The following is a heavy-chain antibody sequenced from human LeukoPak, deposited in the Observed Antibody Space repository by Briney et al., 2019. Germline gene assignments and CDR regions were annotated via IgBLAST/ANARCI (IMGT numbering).Heavy chain of an antibody. CDR1: GFTFSGHG. J-gene: IGHJ4*02. CDR2: ISSSSRYI. D-gene: IGHD3-10*01. Sequence: GGSLRLSCAASGFTFSGHGMNWVRQAPGKGLEWVSSISSSSRYIYYADSLKGRFIISRDNAKNSLYLQMNSLRAEDTAIYYCARDPDYYGSGTYYTHYFDHWGQGTLVTVSS. V-gene: IGHV3-21*01. CDR3: ARDPDYYGSGTYYTHYFDH.